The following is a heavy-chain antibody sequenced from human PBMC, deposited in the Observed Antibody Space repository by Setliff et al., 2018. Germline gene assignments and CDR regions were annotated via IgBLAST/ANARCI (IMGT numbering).Heavy chain of an antibody. CDR3: VRALLWSGEGRFDP. D-gene: IGHD2-8*02. CDR1: GGSLSADYY. J-gene: IGHJ5*02. Sequence: ASETLSLTCTVPGGSLSADYYWSWIRQPAGKGLEWIGHVHPDGSTNYNPSLYSRLIISVDTSKNQFSLKLTSVTAADTAVYYCVRALLWSGEGRFDPWGQGTLVTVSS. V-gene: IGHV4-4*08. CDR2: VHPDGST.